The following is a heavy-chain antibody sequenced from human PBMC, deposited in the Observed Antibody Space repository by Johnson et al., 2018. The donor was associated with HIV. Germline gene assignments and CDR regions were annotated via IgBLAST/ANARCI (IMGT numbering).Heavy chain of an antibody. CDR1: GFTFKNYW. CDR3: ARDPDPFREYHGDAFDI. V-gene: IGHV3-30-3*01. CDR2: ISYDGSNK. J-gene: IGHJ3*02. Sequence: QMLLVESGGGLVQPGGSLRLSCVVSGFTFKNYWMNWVRQAPGKGLEWVAVISYDGSNKYYADSVKGRFTISRDSSKDTLYVQMNSLRGEDTAVYYCARDPDPFREYHGDAFDIWGQGTVVTVSS. D-gene: IGHD3-10*01.